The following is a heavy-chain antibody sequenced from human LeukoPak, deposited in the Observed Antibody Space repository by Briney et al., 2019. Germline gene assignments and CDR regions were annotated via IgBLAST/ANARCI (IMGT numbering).Heavy chain of an antibody. CDR1: GYTSDFVKYG. CDR2: ISAYNGNT. CDR3: ARGGHGDHGDY. V-gene: IGHV1-18*01. D-gene: IGHD4-17*01. Sequence: AAVKVSCKTSGYTSDFVKYGVAWVRQAPGQGLEWMGWISAYNGNTNYAQKLQGRVTMTTDTSTSTAYMELRSLRSDDTAVYYCARGGHGDHGDYWGQGTLVTVSS. J-gene: IGHJ4*02.